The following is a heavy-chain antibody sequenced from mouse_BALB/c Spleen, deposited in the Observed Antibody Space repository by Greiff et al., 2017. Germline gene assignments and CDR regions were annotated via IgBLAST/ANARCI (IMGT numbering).Heavy chain of an antibody. V-gene: IGHV10S3*01. Sequence: EVQLVETGGGLVQPKGSLKLSCAASGFTFNTNAMNWVRQAPGKGLEWVARIRSKSNNYATYYADSVKDRFTISRDDSQSMLYLQMNNLKTEDTAMYYCVRTTATDYAMDYWGQGTSVTVSS. CDR2: IRSKSNNYAT. CDR1: GFTFNTNA. J-gene: IGHJ4*01. CDR3: VRTTATDYAMDY. D-gene: IGHD1-2*01.